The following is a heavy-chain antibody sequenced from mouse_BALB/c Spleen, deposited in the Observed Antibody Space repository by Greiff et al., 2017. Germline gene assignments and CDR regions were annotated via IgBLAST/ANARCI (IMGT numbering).Heavy chain of an antibody. J-gene: IGHJ3*01. CDR2: INPGSGGT. CDR1: GYTFTSYW. Sequence: QVQLKQSGAELARPGASVKLSCKASGYTFTSYWMQWVKQRPGQGLEWIGVINPGSGGTNYNEKFKGKATLTADKSSSTAYMQLSSLTSDDSAVYFCARSGGTARATKAYWGQGTLVTVSA. CDR3: ARSGGTARATKAY. V-gene: IGHV1-54*01. D-gene: IGHD3-2*01.